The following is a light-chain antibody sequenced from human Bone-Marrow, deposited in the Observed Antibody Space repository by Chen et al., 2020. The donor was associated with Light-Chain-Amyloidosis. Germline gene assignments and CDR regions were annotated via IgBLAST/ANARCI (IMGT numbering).Light chain of an antibody. CDR1: QSVGAY. Sequence: VLTQSPATLSLSPGEGATLSCRTSQSVGAYLAWYQQRPGQAPRLLIYDTSIRATGIPARFRGSGSETDFTLTISSLESEVLAVFYCQQGATWPWTFGHGTKVEVK. CDR2: DTS. J-gene: IGKJ1*01. V-gene: IGKV3-11*01. CDR3: QQGATWPWT.